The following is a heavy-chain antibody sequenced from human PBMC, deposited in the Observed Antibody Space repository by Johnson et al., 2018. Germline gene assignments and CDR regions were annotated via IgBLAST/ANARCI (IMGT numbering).Heavy chain of an antibody. D-gene: IGHD5-18*01. CDR2: IKSKTDGGTT. CDR3: TTDHRDTAMVTDYYYYMDV. J-gene: IGHJ6*03. CDR1: GFTFSNAW. V-gene: IGHV3-15*07. Sequence: EVQLLETGGGLVKPGGSLRLSCAASGFTFSNAWMNWVRQAPGKGLEWVGRIKSKTDGGTTDYAAPVQGRFTISRDDSKHTLYLQMNSLKTEDTAVYYCTTDHRDTAMVTDYYYYMDVWGKGTTVTVSS.